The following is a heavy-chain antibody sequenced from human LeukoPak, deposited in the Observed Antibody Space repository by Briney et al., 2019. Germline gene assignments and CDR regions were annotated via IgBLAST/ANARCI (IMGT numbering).Heavy chain of an antibody. CDR1: GFTFSSYA. V-gene: IGHV3-23*01. CDR2: ISGSGGST. J-gene: IGHJ6*02. Sequence: GGSLRLSCAASGFTFSSYAMSWVRQAPGKGLEWVSAISGSGGSTYYADSVKGRFTISRDNSKNTLYLQMNSLRAEDTAVYYCAKDSGGITIFGVAPRFYYYGMDVWGQGTTATVSS. D-gene: IGHD3-3*01. CDR3: AKDSGGITIFGVAPRFYYYGMDV.